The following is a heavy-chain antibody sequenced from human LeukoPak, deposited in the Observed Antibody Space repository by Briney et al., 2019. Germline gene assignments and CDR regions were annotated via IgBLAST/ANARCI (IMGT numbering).Heavy chain of an antibody. CDR2: IYSGGST. J-gene: IGHJ4*02. CDR1: GFTVSSNY. V-gene: IGHV3-66*02. Sequence: PGGSLRLSCAASGFTVSSNYMSWVRQAPGKGLEWVSVIYSGGSTYYADSVKGRFTISRDNSKNTLYLQMNSLRAEDTAVYYCARSHPGSYYDFWSGYKSWGQGTLVTVSS. CDR3: ARSHPGSYYDFWSGYKS. D-gene: IGHD3-3*01.